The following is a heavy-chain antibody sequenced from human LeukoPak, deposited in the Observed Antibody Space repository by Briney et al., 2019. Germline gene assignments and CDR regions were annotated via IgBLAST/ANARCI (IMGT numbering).Heavy chain of an antibody. CDR1: GYTFTSYG. Sequence: ASVKVSCKASGYTFTSYGISWVRQAPGQGLEWMGWISAYNGNTNYAQKLQGRVTMTTDTSTSTAYMELRSLRSDDTAVYYCASRSGYDILTGTGHYYYYMDVWGKETTVTVSS. CDR2: ISAYNGNT. V-gene: IGHV1-18*01. D-gene: IGHD3-9*01. CDR3: ASRSGYDILTGTGHYYYYMDV. J-gene: IGHJ6*03.